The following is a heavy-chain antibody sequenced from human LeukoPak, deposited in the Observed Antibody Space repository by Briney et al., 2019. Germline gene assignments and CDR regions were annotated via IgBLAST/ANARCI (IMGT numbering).Heavy chain of an antibody. J-gene: IGHJ5*02. CDR1: GFTFSSYG. V-gene: IGHV3-30*02. CDR3: AKVPGSSRYNWFDP. Sequence: QPGGSLRLSCAASGFTFSSYGMHWVRQAPGKGLEWVAFIRYDGSNKYYADSVKGRFTISRDNSKNTLYLQMNSLRAEDTAVYYCAKVPGSSRYNWFDPWGQGTLVTVSS. CDR2: IRYDGSNK. D-gene: IGHD6-13*01.